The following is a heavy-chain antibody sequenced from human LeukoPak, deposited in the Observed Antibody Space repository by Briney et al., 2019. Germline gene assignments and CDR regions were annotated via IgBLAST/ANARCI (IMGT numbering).Heavy chain of an antibody. D-gene: IGHD6-13*01. Sequence: GGSLRLSCAASGFTFRSYSMKWVRQAPGKGLEWVSSISSSSSYIYYADTVKGRFTISRDNAKNLLYLQMNSLRAEDTAVYYCARYSDTGYSSSWYSTPFDYWGQGTLVTVSS. CDR1: GFTFRSYS. J-gene: IGHJ4*02. CDR2: ISSSSSYI. CDR3: ARYSDTGYSSSWYSTPFDY. V-gene: IGHV3-21*06.